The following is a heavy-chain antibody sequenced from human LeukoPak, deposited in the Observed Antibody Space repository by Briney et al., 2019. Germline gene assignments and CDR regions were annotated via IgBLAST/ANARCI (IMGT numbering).Heavy chain of an antibody. D-gene: IGHD6-6*01. Sequence: ASVKVSCKASGYTFTSYDINWVRQATGQGLEWMGWINPNSGGTNYAQKFQGRVTMTRDTSISTAYMELSRLRSDDTAVYYCARRSRQLEDYFDYWGQGTLVTVSS. CDR3: ARRSRQLEDYFDY. V-gene: IGHV1-2*02. CDR2: INPNSGGT. CDR1: GYTFTSYD. J-gene: IGHJ4*02.